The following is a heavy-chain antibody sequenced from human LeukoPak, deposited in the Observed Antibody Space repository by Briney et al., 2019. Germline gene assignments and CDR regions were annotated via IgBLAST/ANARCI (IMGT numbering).Heavy chain of an antibody. J-gene: IGHJ6*03. CDR1: GGSISSHY. Sequence: SETLSLTCTVSGGSISSHYWSWIRQPPGKGLEWIGYIYYSGSTNFNPSLKSRVTISVDTSKNQFSLKLSSVTAADTAVYYCARGGYSSSWYVNYYYYYYMDVWGKGTTVTVSS. V-gene: IGHV4-59*11. CDR2: IYYSGST. CDR3: ARGGYSSSWYVNYYYYYYMDV. D-gene: IGHD6-13*01.